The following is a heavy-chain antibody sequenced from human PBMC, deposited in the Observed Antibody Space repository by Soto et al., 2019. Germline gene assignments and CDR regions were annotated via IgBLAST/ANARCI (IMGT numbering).Heavy chain of an antibody. CDR3: ALNYGSGSYYGY. Sequence: GASVKVSCKASGYTFTSYYLHWVRQPPGQGLEWIGIINTSGGSTSYAQKFQGRVTMTRDTSTSTVYMELSSLRSEDTAVYYCALNYGSGSYYGYWGQGTLVTVSS. CDR2: INTSGGST. J-gene: IGHJ4*02. CDR1: GYTFTSYY. V-gene: IGHV1-46*01. D-gene: IGHD3-10*01.